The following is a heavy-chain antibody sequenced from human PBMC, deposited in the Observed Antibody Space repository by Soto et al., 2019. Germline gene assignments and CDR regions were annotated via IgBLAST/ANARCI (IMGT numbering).Heavy chain of an antibody. J-gene: IGHJ3*02. CDR3: AREEGHAVEAFDI. CDR1: GYTFTGYY. D-gene: IGHD1-1*01. CDR2: INPNRGGT. V-gene: IGHV1-2*04. Sequence: ASVKVSCKASGYTFTGYYMHWVRQAPGQGLEWMGWINPNRGGTNYAQKFQGWGTMTRDTFISTASMELSRVRSDDAAVYYCAREEGHAVEAFDIGGQGTMVTVSS.